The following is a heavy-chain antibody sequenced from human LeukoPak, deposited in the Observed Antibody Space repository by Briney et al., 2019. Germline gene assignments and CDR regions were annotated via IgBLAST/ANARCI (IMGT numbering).Heavy chain of an antibody. J-gene: IGHJ4*02. V-gene: IGHV4-34*01. CDR2: INHSGST. Sequence: SETLYLTCAVYGGSFSGYYWGWILQPPGKGLEWIGEINHSGSTNYNPSLKSRVPISVDTSKNQFSLQLSSVTAADTAVSYCSRLVPLRYFDWSIRTYYFDYWGQGTLVTVSS. D-gene: IGHD3-9*01. CDR1: GGSFSGYY. CDR3: SRLVPLRYFDWSIRTYYFDY.